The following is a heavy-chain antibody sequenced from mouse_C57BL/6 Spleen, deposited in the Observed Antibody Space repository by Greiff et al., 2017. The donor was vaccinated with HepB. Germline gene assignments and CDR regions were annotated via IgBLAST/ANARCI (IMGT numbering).Heavy chain of an antibody. Sequence: EVQLQQSGPELVKPGASVKISCKASGYTFTDYYMNWVKQSHGKSLEWIGDINPNNGGTSYNQKFKGKATLTVDKSSSTAYMELRSLTSEDSAVYYCASQFSLAYWGQGTLATVSA. CDR1: GYTFTDYY. CDR3: ASQFSLAY. CDR2: INPNNGGT. V-gene: IGHV1-26*01. J-gene: IGHJ3*01.